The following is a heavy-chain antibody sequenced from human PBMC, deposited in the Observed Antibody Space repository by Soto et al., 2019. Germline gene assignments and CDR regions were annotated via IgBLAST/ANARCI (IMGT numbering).Heavy chain of an antibody. J-gene: IGHJ5*02. CDR3: ARRGITMVRGVKPHNWFDP. V-gene: IGHV4-34*01. CDR1: GGSFRGYY. CDR2: ISHNGST. D-gene: IGHD3-10*01. Sequence: PSETLSLTCAVYGGSFRGYYWSWIRQPPAKGLEWIGEISHNGSTNYNPSLKSRVSISVDTSKSQFSLNLSSVTAADTAVYYCARRGITMVRGVKPHNWFDPWGQGTLVTVSS.